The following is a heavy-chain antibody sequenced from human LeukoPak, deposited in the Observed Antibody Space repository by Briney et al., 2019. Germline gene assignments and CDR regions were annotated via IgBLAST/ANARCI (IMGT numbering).Heavy chain of an antibody. CDR2: INPNSGGT. CDR3: AGVYCSDETCYSSDWFDP. Sequence: ASVKVSCKASGYTFTGYYIHWVRQAPGQGLEWMGWINPNSGGTNYAQKFQGRVTMTRDTSISTAYMELSRLRSDDTAVYYCAGVYCSDETCYSSDWFDPWGQGALVTVSS. J-gene: IGHJ5*02. D-gene: IGHD2-15*01. V-gene: IGHV1-2*02. CDR1: GYTFTGYY.